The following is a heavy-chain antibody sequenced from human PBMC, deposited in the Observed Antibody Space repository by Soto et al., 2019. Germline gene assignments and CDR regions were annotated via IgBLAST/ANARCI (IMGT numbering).Heavy chain of an antibody. CDR1: GYSFTSYW. J-gene: IGHJ6*02. D-gene: IGHD3-3*01. CDR3: ARQTDFWSGYYGYYYYGMDV. CDR2: IYPGDSDT. Sequence: ESLKISCKGSGYSFTSYWIGWVRQMPGKGLEWMGIIYPGDSDTRYSPSFQGQVTISADKSISTAYLQWSSLKASDTAMYYCARQTDFWSGYYGYYYYGMDVWGQGTTVTVSS. V-gene: IGHV5-51*01.